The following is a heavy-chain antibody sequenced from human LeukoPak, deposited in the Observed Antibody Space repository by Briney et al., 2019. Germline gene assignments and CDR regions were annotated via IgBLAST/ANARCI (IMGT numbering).Heavy chain of an antibody. Sequence: GGSLRLSCAASGFTFSSYDMHWVRQATGKGLEWVSAIGTAGGTYYLGSVKGRFTISRENAKNSLYLQMNSLRAGDTAVYYCAREYRSSSGRAFDYWGQGTLVTVSS. CDR2: IGTAGGT. CDR1: GFTFSSYD. CDR3: AREYRSSSGRAFDY. V-gene: IGHV3-13*01. D-gene: IGHD6-6*01. J-gene: IGHJ4*02.